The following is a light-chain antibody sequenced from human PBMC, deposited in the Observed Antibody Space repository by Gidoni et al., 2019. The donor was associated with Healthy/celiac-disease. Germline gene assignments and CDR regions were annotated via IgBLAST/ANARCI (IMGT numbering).Light chain of an antibody. CDR3: AAWDDSLNVL. Sequence: QSVLTQPPSESGTPGQRVTISCSGSSSNIGSNTVNWYQQLPGTAPKLLIYSNNQRPSWVPDRFSGSKSGTSASLAISGLQSEDEADYYCAAWDDSLNVLFGGGTKLTVL. V-gene: IGLV1-44*01. CDR1: SSNIGSNT. J-gene: IGLJ2*01. CDR2: SNN.